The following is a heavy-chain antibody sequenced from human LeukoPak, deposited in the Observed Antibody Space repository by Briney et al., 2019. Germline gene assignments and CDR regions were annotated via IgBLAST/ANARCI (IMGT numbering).Heavy chain of an antibody. CDR3: ARGPLNRHYYDSSGYYDY. CDR1: GFTFSSYS. CDR2: ISSSSSYI. J-gene: IGHJ4*02. Sequence: PGGSLRLSCAASGFTFSSYSMNWVRQAPGKGLEWVSSISSSSSYIYYADSVKGRFTISRDNVKNSLYLQMNSLRAEDTAVYYCARGPLNRHYYDSSGYYDYWGQGTLVTVSS. V-gene: IGHV3-21*01. D-gene: IGHD3-22*01.